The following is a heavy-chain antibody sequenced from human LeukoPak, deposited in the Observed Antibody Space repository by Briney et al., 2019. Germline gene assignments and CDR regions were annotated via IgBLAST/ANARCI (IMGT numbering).Heavy chain of an antibody. CDR1: GFSFSSHG. J-gene: IGHJ4*02. CDR2: ISAGGGTP. V-gene: IGHV3-23*01. D-gene: IGHD6-13*01. CDR3: AKWSSTSSSWYEY. Sequence: GGSLRLSCAASGFSFSSHGMSWVRQAPGKGLQWVSSISAGGGTPYYADSVKGRFTISRDNSKNTLYLQINSLRVEDTAIYYCAKWSSTSSSWYEYWGQGTLVTVSS.